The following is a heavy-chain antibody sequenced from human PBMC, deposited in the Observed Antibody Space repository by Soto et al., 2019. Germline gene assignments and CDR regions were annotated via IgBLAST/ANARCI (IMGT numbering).Heavy chain of an antibody. Sequence: GGSLRLSCATSGFIFTDAWMNWVRQAPGKGLEWVGRVKTTAQGETKDYAAPVKGRFTISRDDSRNTLHLQMTSLRTEDTAVYYCTTGSYEGYWXQGVLVTVSS. V-gene: IGHV3-15*07. CDR3: TTGSYEGY. CDR1: GFIFTDAW. D-gene: IGHD3-3*01. CDR2: VKTTAQGETK. J-gene: IGHJ4*02.